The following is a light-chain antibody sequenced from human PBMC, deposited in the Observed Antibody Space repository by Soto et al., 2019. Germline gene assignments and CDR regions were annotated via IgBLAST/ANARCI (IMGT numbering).Light chain of an antibody. CDR1: QSVLYSSNNKNY. CDR2: WAS. J-gene: IGKJ4*01. V-gene: IGKV4-1*01. CDR3: QQYYSSPPT. Sequence: DIVMTQSPDSLAVSLGERATINCKSSQSVLYSSNNKNYLAWYQQKPGQPPKLLIYWASIRESGVPDRFSGSGSGTEFTLTISSLQAEDVAVYYCQQYYSSPPTFGGGTKVEIK.